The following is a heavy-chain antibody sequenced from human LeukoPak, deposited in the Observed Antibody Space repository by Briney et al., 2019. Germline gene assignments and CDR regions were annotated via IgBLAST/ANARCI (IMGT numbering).Heavy chain of an antibody. D-gene: IGHD6-19*01. CDR1: GGSISSSSYY. CDR3: ARPVIAVAGTLNWFDP. V-gene: IGHV4-39*01. J-gene: IGHJ5*02. Sequence: PSETLSLTCTVSGGSISSSSYYWGWIRQPPGKGLEWIGSIYYSGSTYYNPSLKSRVTISVDTSKNQFSLKLSSVTAADTAVYYCARPVIAVAGTLNWFDPWGQGILVTVSS. CDR2: IYYSGST.